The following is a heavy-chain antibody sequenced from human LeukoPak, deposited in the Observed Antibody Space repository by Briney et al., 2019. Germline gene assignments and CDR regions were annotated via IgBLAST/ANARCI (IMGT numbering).Heavy chain of an antibody. J-gene: IGHJ4*02. CDR1: GFTFSSYW. CDR3: ARVGATIEYFDY. D-gene: IGHD5-12*01. V-gene: IGHV3-7*01. CDR2: IKQDGSER. Sequence: GGSLRLSCAASGFTFSSYWMSWVRQAPGKGLEWVANIKQDGSERYYVDSVKGRFTIFRDNTKNTLYLQMNSLRAEDTAVYYWARVGATIEYFDYWGQGSLVTVSS.